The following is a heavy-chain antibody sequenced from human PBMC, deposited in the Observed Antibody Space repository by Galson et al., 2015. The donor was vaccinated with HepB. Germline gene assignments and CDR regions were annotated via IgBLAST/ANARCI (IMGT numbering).Heavy chain of an antibody. D-gene: IGHD4-11*01. CDR2: IYSGGST. CDR3: AKDRLGGMTTVTTHWFDP. J-gene: IGHJ5*02. CDR1: GFTVSTNY. Sequence: SLRLSCAASGFTVSTNYMSWVRQAPGKGLEWVSVIYSGGSTYYADSVKGRFTISRDNSKNKLYLQMNSLRAEDTAVYYCAKDRLGGMTTVTTHWFDPWGQGTLVTVSS. V-gene: IGHV3-53*01.